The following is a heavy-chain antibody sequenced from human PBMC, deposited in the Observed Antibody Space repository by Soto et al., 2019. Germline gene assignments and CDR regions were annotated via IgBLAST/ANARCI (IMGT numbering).Heavy chain of an antibody. CDR1: GFTFSSYA. J-gene: IGHJ6*02. D-gene: IGHD1-1*01. CDR2: ISSNGGST. V-gene: IGHV3-64D*06. CDR3: AREGGKQYDYFFGLDV. Sequence: GGSLRLSCSASGFTFSSYAMHWVRQAPGKGLEYVSAISSNGGSTYYADSVKGRFTISRDNSKNTLYLQISSMRAEDTAVYYCAREGGKQYDYFFGLDVWGQGTKVTGS.